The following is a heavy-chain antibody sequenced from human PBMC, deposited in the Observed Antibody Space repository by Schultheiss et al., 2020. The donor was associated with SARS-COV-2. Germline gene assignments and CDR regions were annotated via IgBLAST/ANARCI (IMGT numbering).Heavy chain of an antibody. CDR3: ARDGDYDILTYDY. Sequence: ASVKVSCKASGYTFTSYGISWVRQAPGKGLEWMGGFDPEAGETIYAQKFQGRVTMTTDTSTSTAYMELRSLRSDDTAVYYCARDGDYDILTYDYWGQGTLVTVSS. D-gene: IGHD3-9*01. V-gene: IGHV1-18*01. CDR1: GYTFTSYG. J-gene: IGHJ4*02. CDR2: FDPEAGET.